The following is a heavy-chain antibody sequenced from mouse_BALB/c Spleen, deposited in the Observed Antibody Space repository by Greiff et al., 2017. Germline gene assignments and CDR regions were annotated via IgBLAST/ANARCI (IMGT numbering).Heavy chain of an antibody. Sequence: EVQLVESGGDLVKPGGSLKLSCAASGFTFSSYGMSWVRQTPDKRLEWVATISSGGSYTYYPDSVKGRFTISRDNAKNTLYLQMSSLTSEDTAMYYCARHDGYDGEKVAYWGQGTLVTVSA. CDR1: GFTFSSYG. CDR2: ISSGGSYT. D-gene: IGHD2-2*01. J-gene: IGHJ3*01. CDR3: ARHDGYDGEKVAY. V-gene: IGHV5-6*01.